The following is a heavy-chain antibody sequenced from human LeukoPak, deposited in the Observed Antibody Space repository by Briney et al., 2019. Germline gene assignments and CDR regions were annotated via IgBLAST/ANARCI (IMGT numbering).Heavy chain of an antibody. V-gene: IGHV1-18*04. CDR3: ARMWFGYGSGSYLFDY. J-gene: IGHJ4*02. CDR1: GYTFTGYY. D-gene: IGHD3-10*01. Sequence: ASVKVSCKASGYTFTGYYMHWVRQAPGQGLEWMGWISAYNGNTNYAQKLQGRVTMTTDTSTSTAYMELRSLRSDDTAVYYCARMWFGYGSGSYLFDYWGQGTLVTVSS. CDR2: ISAYNGNT.